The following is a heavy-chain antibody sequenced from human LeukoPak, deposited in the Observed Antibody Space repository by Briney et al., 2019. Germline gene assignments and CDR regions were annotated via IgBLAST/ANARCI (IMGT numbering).Heavy chain of an antibody. J-gene: IGHJ4*02. V-gene: IGHV3-7*03. CDR2: TREDGREK. Sequence: GGSLRLSCEGPGFTFSSYWMSWVRQAPGKGLEWVANTREDGREKNYVDSVRGRFTISRDNAKNSLYLQMNSLGVEDTAVYYCVRGIIGAPGSDYWGQGTLVTVSS. D-gene: IGHD6-6*01. CDR1: GFTFSSYW. CDR3: VRGIIGAPGSDY.